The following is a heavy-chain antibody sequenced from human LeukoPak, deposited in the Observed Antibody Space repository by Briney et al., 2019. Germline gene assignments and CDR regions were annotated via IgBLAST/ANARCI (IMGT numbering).Heavy chain of an antibody. V-gene: IGHV4-59*08. CDR1: GGSISSYY. D-gene: IGHD3-10*01. CDR2: IYYSGST. CDR3: ARSYGSGSYMCFDY. J-gene: IGHJ4*02. Sequence: SETLSLTCTVSGGSISSYYWSWIRQPPGKGLEWIGYIYYSGSTNYNPSLKSRVTISVDTSKDQFSLKLSSVTAADTAVYYCARSYGSGSYMCFDYWGQGTLVTVSS.